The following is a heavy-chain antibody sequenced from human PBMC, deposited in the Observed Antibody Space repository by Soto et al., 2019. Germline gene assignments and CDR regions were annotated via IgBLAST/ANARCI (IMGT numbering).Heavy chain of an antibody. D-gene: IGHD6-6*01. CDR3: ARDEDSSSSVDY. V-gene: IGHV1-69*04. J-gene: IGHJ4*02. Sequence: SVKVSCKASGGTFSSYTISWVRQAPGQGLEWMGRIIPILGIANYAQKFQGRVTITADKSTSTAYMELSSLRPEDTAVYYCARDEDSSSSVDYWGQGTLVTVSS. CDR2: IIPILGIA. CDR1: GGTFSSYT.